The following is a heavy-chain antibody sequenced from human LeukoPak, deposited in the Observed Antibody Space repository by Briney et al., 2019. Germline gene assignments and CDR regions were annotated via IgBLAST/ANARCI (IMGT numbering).Heavy chain of an antibody. Sequence: SETLSLTCTVSGGSITSTTYYWSWIRQPPGKGLEWIGEINHSGSTNYNPSLKSRVTISVDTSKNQFSLKLSSVTAADTAVYYCARGPNRLNIQLWFGNWFDPWGQGTLVTVSS. CDR2: INHSGST. J-gene: IGHJ5*02. D-gene: IGHD5-18*01. V-gene: IGHV4-39*07. CDR3: ARGPNRLNIQLWFGNWFDP. CDR1: GGSITSTTYY.